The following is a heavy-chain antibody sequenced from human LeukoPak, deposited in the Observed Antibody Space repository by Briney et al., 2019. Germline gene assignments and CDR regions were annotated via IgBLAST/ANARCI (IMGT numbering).Heavy chain of an antibody. Sequence: PGRSLRLSCAASGFTFSSYAMHWVRQAPGKGLEWVAVISYDGSNKYYADSVKGRFTISRDNSKNTLYLQMNSLRAEDTAVYYCARGGWNYVFNSWGQGTLVTVSS. D-gene: IGHD1-7*01. CDR2: ISYDGSNK. V-gene: IGHV3-30-3*01. CDR1: GFTFSSYA. CDR3: ARGGWNYVFNS. J-gene: IGHJ5*02.